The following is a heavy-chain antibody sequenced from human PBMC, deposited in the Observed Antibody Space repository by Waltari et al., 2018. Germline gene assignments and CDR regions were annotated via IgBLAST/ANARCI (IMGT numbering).Heavy chain of an antibody. D-gene: IGHD2-2*01. Sequence: QVQLVQSGAEVKKPGASVKVSCKASGYTFTSYYMHWVRQAPGQGLEWMGRSNPSGGSTSYAEKFQGSVTMTRDTSTSTVYMELSSLRSEDTAVYYCARGPDYSLNSEAHYFDYWGQGTLVTVSS. CDR1: GYTFTSYY. CDR2: SNPSGGST. V-gene: IGHV1-46*01. J-gene: IGHJ4*02. CDR3: ARGPDYSLNSEAHYFDY.